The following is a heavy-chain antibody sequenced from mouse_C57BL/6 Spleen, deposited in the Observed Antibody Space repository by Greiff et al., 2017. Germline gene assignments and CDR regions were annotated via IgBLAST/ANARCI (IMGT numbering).Heavy chain of an antibody. D-gene: IGHD2-2*01. J-gene: IGHJ2*01. CDR1: GYTFTDYN. CDR3: ARYRGGYDGY. V-gene: IGHV1-22*01. Sequence: EVQLQESGPELVKPGASVKMSCTASGYTFTDYNMHWVKQSHGKSLEWIGYINPNNGGTSYNQKFKGKATLTVNKSSSTAYMELRSLTSEDSAVYYCARYRGGYDGYWGQGTTLTVSS. CDR2: INPNNGGT.